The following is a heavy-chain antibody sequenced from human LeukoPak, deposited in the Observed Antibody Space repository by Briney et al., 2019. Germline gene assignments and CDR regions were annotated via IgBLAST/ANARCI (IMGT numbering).Heavy chain of an antibody. J-gene: IGHJ4*02. D-gene: IGHD4-23*01. CDR1: GYTFTGYY. CDR2: INPNSGGT. Sequence: ASVKVSCKASGYTFTGYYMHWVRQAPGQGLEWMGWINPNSGGTNYAQKFQGRVTMTRHTSISTAYMELSRLRSDYTAVYYCARGYLVGLYGGNSEFGYWGQGTLVTVSS. CDR3: ARGYLVGLYGGNSEFGY. V-gene: IGHV1-2*02.